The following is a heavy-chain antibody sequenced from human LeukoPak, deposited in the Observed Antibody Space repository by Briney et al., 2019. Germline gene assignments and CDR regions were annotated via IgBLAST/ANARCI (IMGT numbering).Heavy chain of an antibody. Sequence: SETLSLTCTVSGGSISSSSYYWGWIRQPPGKGLEWIGSIYHSGSTYYNPSLKSRVTISVDRSKNQFSLKLSSVTAADTAVYYCARGVGPFDYWGQGTLVAVSS. D-gene: IGHD1-26*01. CDR1: GGSISSSSYY. J-gene: IGHJ4*02. CDR3: ARGVGPFDY. CDR2: IYHSGST. V-gene: IGHV4-39*07.